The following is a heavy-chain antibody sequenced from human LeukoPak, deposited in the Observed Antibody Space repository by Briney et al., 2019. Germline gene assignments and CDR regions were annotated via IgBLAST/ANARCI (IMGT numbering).Heavy chain of an antibody. CDR2: ITSASSTI. J-gene: IGHJ4*02. V-gene: IGHV3-48*01. CDR1: GFTFSSYT. D-gene: IGHD6-19*01. CDR3: ARVTAWSAGPDS. Sequence: GGSLRLSCAASGFTFSSYTMNWLRLAPGKGLEWVASITSASSTIYYADSVEGRFTISRDNAKNSLYLQMNSVRVEDTALYYCARVTAWSAGPDSWGQGTRVTVSS.